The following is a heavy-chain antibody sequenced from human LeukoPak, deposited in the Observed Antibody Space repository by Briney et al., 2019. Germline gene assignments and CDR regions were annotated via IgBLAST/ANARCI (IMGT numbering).Heavy chain of an antibody. J-gene: IGHJ4*02. D-gene: IGHD3-3*01. CDR1: GGSFSGYY. V-gene: IGHV4-34*01. Sequence: PSETLSLTCAVYGGSFSGYYWSWIRQPPGKGLEWIGEINHSGSTNYNPSLKSRVTISVDTSKNQFSLKLSSVTAADTAVYYCARGNGEDFWSGYLAFDYWGQGTLVTVSS. CDR2: INHSGST. CDR3: ARGNGEDFWSGYLAFDY.